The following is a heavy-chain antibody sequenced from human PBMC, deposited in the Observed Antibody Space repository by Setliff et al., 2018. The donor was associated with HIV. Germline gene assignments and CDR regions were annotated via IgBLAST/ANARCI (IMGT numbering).Heavy chain of an antibody. CDR3: AYRRGGWELRV. D-gene: IGHD1-26*01. J-gene: IGHJ4*02. CDR1: GYSPGNYG. CDR2: ISVNTGDV. Sequence: ASVKVSCKASGYSPGNYGIAWVRQARGQGLEWLGWISVNTGDVFYARTFQGRVTMTADASTGTVHMDLRGLTFDDSAIYFCAYRRGGWELRVWGQGTSVTVSS. V-gene: IGHV1-18*01.